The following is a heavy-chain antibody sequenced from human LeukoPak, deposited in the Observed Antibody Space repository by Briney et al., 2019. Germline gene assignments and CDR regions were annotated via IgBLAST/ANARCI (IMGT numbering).Heavy chain of an antibody. CDR1: GFTFSNYA. V-gene: IGHV3-30*04. Sequence: PGGSLRLSCAASGFTFSNYAMHWVRQAPGKGLEWVTVISYDGSNKYYADSVKGRFTISRDNSKNTLYLQMNSLRAEDTAVYYCAKDPAIAVAGTEKIFDYWGQGTLVTVSS. D-gene: IGHD6-19*01. CDR3: AKDPAIAVAGTEKIFDY. J-gene: IGHJ4*02. CDR2: ISYDGSNK.